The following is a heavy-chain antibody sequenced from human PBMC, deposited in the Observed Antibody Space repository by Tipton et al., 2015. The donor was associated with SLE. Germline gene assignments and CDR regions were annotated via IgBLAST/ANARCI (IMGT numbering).Heavy chain of an antibody. D-gene: IGHD2-2*01. CDR1: DGSLSGYY. CDR3: VRWTDIVVLPAGMAFDY. CDR2: ISHDGGA. J-gene: IGHJ4*02. V-gene: IGHV4-34*01. Sequence: TLSLTCTVFDGSLSGYYWAWLRQSPGKGLEWIGEISHDGGANYNPSLASRGTISLETSKNQFSLKLHSVTAADTAVYYCVRWTDIVVLPAGMAFDYWGQGTLVTVSS.